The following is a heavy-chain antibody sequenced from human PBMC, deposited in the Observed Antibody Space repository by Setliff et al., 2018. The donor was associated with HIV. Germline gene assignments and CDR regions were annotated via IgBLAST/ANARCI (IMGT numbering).Heavy chain of an antibody. Sequence: PSETLSLTCTVSGGSISRGNHFWTWIRQPAGKGLEWIGRIYTNGSTNYNPSLKSRATIAVDTSKNQFSLKLSSVTAADTAVYYCARSVVVVTVEWFDPWGQGTQVTVSS. CDR3: ARSVVVVTVEWFDP. V-gene: IGHV4-61*02. D-gene: IGHD2-21*02. CDR2: IYTNGST. CDR1: GGSISRGNHF. J-gene: IGHJ5*02.